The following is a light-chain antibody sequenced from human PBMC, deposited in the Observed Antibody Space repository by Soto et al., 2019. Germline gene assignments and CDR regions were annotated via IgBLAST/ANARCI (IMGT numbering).Light chain of an antibody. CDR1: ESLFGF. J-gene: IGKJ2*01. V-gene: IGKV3-15*01. CDR2: GVS. Sequence: DIVLTQSPATLSVSPGDRVTLSCRASESLFGFLAWYQQKPGQAPRLLMYGVSTRATGIPARFSGGGSATDFTLNISSLLSEDSAFYFCQSYNDWPFASGLGTRLE. CDR3: QSYNDWPFA.